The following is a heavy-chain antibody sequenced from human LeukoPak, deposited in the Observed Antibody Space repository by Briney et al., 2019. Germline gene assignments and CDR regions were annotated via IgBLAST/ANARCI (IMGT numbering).Heavy chain of an antibody. J-gene: IGHJ4*02. Sequence: GASVKVSCKASGYNFTTYYITWVRQVPGQGLEWMGWINTYNGVTNYLQRLQGRVTMTTGTSTSTAYMELTNLRSDDTAVYYCARRDHVWGSFICDYWGQGTLVTVSS. CDR3: ARRDHVWGSFICDY. V-gene: IGHV1-18*01. CDR1: GYNFTTYY. D-gene: IGHD3-16*01. CDR2: INTYNGVT.